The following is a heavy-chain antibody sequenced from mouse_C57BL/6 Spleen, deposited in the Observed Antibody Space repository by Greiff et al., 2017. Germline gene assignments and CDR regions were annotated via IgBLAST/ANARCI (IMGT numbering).Heavy chain of an antibody. CDR2: ISDGGSYT. CDR3: ARDRGAYQNAMDY. J-gene: IGHJ4*01. Sequence: EVQVVESGGGLVKPGGSLKLSCAASGFTFSSYAMSWVRQTPEKRLEWVATISDGGSYTYYPDNVKGRFTISRDNAKNNLYLQMSHLKSEDTAMYYCARDRGAYQNAMDYWGQGTSVTVSS. V-gene: IGHV5-4*01. D-gene: IGHD2-10*01. CDR1: GFTFSSYA.